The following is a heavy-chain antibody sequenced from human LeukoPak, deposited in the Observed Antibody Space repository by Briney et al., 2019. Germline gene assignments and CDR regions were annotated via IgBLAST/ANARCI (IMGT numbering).Heavy chain of an antibody. D-gene: IGHD6-13*01. CDR2: IYYSDNT. CDR1: GDSISNYY. J-gene: IGHJ3*02. Sequence: PSETLSLTCAVSGDSISNYYWSWIRQPPGKGLEWIGYIYYSDNTDYNPSLKSRVSISVDTSKNQFSLELSSVTAADTAVYYCARHVGNSWYVAFDIWGQGTLVTVSS. CDR3: ARHVGNSWYVAFDI. V-gene: IGHV4-59*08.